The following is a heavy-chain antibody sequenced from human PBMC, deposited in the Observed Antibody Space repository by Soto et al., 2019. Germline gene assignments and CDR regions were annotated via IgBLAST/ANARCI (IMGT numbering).Heavy chain of an antibody. D-gene: IGHD3-10*01. J-gene: IGHJ4*02. CDR1: GFTFSNYA. CDR2: TSDDESRR. Sequence: SGGGVVQPGRSLRLSCAASGFTFSNYAMHWVRQAPGKGLEWMAITSDDESRRYYADSVRGRFTISRDNSKNTLYLEMNSLRDEDTALFYCARGSGSGSFLIDYWGQGILVTVSS. V-gene: IGHV3-30*04. CDR3: ARGSGSGSFLIDY.